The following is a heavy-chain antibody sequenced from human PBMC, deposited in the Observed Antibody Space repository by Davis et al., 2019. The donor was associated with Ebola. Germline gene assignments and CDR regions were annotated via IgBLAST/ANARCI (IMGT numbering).Heavy chain of an antibody. CDR2: INPNSGGT. J-gene: IGHJ6*02. CDR3: ARAGGYCSSTSCYGPKYGMDV. Sequence: ASVKVSCKASGYTFTGYYMHWVRQAPGQGLEWMGWINPNSGGTNYAQKFQGWVPMTRDTSISTAYKELSRLGSDDTAVYYCARAGGYCSSTSCYGPKYGMDVWGQGTTVTVSS. CDR1: GYTFTGYY. D-gene: IGHD2-2*01. V-gene: IGHV1-2*04.